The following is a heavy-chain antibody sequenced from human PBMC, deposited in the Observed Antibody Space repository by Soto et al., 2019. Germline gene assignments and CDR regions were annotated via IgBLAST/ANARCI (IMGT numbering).Heavy chain of an antibody. D-gene: IGHD3-22*01. CDR3: ARDIFEDTMIGTYGMDV. V-gene: IGHV3-48*02. CDR2: ISSSSSTI. J-gene: IGHJ6*02. CDR1: GFTFSSYS. Sequence: GGSLRLSCAASGFTFSSYSMNWVRQAPGKGLEWVSYISSSSSTIYYADSVKGRFTISRDNAKNSLYLQMNSLRDEDTAVYYCARDIFEDTMIGTYGMDVWGQGTTVTVSS.